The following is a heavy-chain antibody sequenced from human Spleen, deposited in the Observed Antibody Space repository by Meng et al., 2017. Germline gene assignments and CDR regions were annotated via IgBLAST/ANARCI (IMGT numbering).Heavy chain of an antibody. V-gene: IGHV3-48*03. Sequence: GESLMTSCVASGFTFSNYELNWVRQAPGKGLEWISHSSGSGLSVYYADSVKGRFTIARDDAKNSVFLQMDRLRAEDTAVYYCARDGYSYGFDFCDYWGQGTLVTVSS. CDR2: SSGSGLSV. D-gene: IGHD5-18*01. CDR3: ARDGYSYGFDFCDY. J-gene: IGHJ4*02. CDR1: GFTFSNYE.